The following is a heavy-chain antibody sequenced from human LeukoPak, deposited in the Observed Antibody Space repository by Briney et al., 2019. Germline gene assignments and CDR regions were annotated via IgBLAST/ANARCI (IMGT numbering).Heavy chain of an antibody. CDR1: GFTFSSNS. CDR2: ISGGSSYI. V-gene: IGHV3-21*01. Sequence: TGGSLRLSCAASGFTFSSNSMTWGRQAPGKGLEWVSSISGGSSYIYYADSVKGRFTISKDNAKNSLYLQMNSLRAEDTAVYYCARGGSSSSGPSNYWGQGTLVTVSS. D-gene: IGHD6-6*01. J-gene: IGHJ4*02. CDR3: ARGGSSSSGPSNY.